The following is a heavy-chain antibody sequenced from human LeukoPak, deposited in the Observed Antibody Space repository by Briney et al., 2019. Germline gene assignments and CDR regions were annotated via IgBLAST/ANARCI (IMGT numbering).Heavy chain of an antibody. D-gene: IGHD5-12*01. CDR1: GFTVSSNY. J-gene: IGHJ6*03. Sequence: GGSLRLSCAASGFTVSSNYMSWVRQAPGKGVEWVSVIYSGGSTYYADSVKGRFTISRDNSKNTLYLQMNSLRAEDTAVYYCARATSSYFYYMDVWGKGTTVTISS. V-gene: IGHV3-53*01. CDR3: ARATSSYFYYMDV. CDR2: IYSGGST.